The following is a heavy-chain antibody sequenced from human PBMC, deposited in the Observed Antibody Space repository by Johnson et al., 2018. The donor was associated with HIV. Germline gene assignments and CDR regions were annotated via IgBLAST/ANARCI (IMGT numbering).Heavy chain of an antibody. Sequence: EWVSVIYDGGRTYYGDSVRGRFSISRDNTKHSLYLQMNSLRAEDTALYYCARVIGYDSSGKAFDIWGRGTMVTVSS. D-gene: IGHD3-22*01. J-gene: IGHJ3*02. CDR2: IYDGGRT. CDR3: ARVIGYDSSGKAFDI. V-gene: IGHV3-53*01.